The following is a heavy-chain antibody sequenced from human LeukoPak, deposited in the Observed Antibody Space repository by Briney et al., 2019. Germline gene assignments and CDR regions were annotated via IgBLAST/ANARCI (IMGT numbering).Heavy chain of an antibody. Sequence: GRSLRLSCAASGFTFSSYAMHWVRQAPGKGLEWVAVISYDGSNKYYADSVKGRFTISRDNSKNTLYLQINSLRAEDTAVYYCASTKAVAAPCFDYWGQGTLVTVSP. J-gene: IGHJ4*02. CDR3: ASTKAVAAPCFDY. CDR1: GFTFSSYA. V-gene: IGHV3-30-3*01. D-gene: IGHD6-19*01. CDR2: ISYDGSNK.